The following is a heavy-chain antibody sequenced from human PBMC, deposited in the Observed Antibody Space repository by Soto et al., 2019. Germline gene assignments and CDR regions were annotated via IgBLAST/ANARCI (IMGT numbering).Heavy chain of an antibody. D-gene: IGHD4-17*01. V-gene: IGHV1-3*01. J-gene: IGHJ6*03. CDR3: ARGPHNGDSGYYYMDV. Sequence: ASVKVSCKASGYTFTSYAMHWVRQAPGQRLEWMGWINAGNGNTKYSQKFQGRVTITRDTSASTAYMELSSLRSEDTAVYYCARGPHNGDSGYYYMDVWGKGTTVTVSS. CDR1: GYTFTSYA. CDR2: INAGNGNT.